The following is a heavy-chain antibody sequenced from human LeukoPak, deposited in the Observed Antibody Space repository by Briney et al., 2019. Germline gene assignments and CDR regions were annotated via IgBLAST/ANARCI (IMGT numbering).Heavy chain of an antibody. CDR3: AKDGGSSGWYRENWFDP. Sequence: PGGSLRLSCAASGFTFSSYEMNWVRQAPGKGLEWVSYISSSGSTIYYADSVKGRFTISRDNSKNTLYLQMNSLRAEDTAVYYYAKDGGSSGWYRENWFDPWGQGTLVTVSS. J-gene: IGHJ5*02. CDR2: ISSSGSTI. CDR1: GFTFSSYE. D-gene: IGHD6-19*01. V-gene: IGHV3-48*03.